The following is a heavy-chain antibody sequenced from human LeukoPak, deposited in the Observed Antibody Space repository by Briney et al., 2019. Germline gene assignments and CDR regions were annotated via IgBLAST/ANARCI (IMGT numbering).Heavy chain of an antibody. CDR2: INPAGSET. D-gene: IGHD5-12*01. CDR3: ATFGLVAALDL. V-gene: IGHV3-7*01. J-gene: IGHJ4*02. CDR1: GFSFNAYW. Sequence: GSLRLSFAASGFSFNAYWMAWVRQAPGWGLEWVANINPAGSETFHVDPVKGRFSISRDHAKNLVYLQMNSLRAEDTAVYYCATFGLVAALDLWGQGTLVTVSS.